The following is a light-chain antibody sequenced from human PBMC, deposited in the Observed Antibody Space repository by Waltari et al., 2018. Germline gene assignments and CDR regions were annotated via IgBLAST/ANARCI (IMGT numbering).Light chain of an antibody. V-gene: IGKV4-1*01. CDR3: QQYYSTPSIT. CDR1: WRGLYSSNNKNY. Sequence: DIVMTQSPDSLAVSLCERATINCKSSWRGLYSSNNKNYLAWYQQKPGQPPKLLISWASTRESGVPDRFSGSGSGTDFTLTISSLQAEDVAVYYCQQYYSTPSITFGQGTRLEIK. J-gene: IGKJ5*01. CDR2: WAS.